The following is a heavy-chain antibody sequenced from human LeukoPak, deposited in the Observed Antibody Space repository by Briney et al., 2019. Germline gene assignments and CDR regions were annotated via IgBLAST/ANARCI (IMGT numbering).Heavy chain of an antibody. Sequence: GGSLRLSCAASGFTFSSYWMHWVRQAPGKGLVWVSRINSDGSSTSYADSVKGRFTISRDNAKNTLYLQMNSLRAEDTAVYYCARDQGTAMSYYYYYYMDVWGKGTTVTVSS. V-gene: IGHV3-74*01. CDR2: INSDGSST. CDR1: GFTFSSYW. D-gene: IGHD5-18*01. CDR3: ARDQGTAMSYYYYYYMDV. J-gene: IGHJ6*03.